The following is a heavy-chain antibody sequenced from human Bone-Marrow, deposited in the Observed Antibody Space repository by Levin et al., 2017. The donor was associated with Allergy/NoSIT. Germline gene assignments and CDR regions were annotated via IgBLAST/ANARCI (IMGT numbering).Heavy chain of an antibody. CDR1: GFTFSSYA. CDR3: AKSATVAAGTGPFVY. CDR2: ISASGGNT. D-gene: IGHD6-13*01. Sequence: PGGSLRLSCAASGFTFSSYAMSWVRQAPGKGLEWVSSISASGGNTYYADSVKDRFTISRDSSKNTLYLQMNSLRAEDTAVYYCAKSATVAAGTGPFVYWGQGTLVTVSS. J-gene: IGHJ4*02. V-gene: IGHV3-23*01.